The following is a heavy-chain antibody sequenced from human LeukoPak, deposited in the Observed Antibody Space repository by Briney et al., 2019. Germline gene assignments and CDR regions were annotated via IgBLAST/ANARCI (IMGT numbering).Heavy chain of an antibody. CDR3: ARKGGLLDY. D-gene: IGHD2-15*01. V-gene: IGHV4-59*01. Sequence: SETLSLTCTVSGGSIRYYYWSWIRQSPGKGLEWIGYIYYNGTTNYNPSLKSRVTISVDMSKNQFSLKMSSVTAADTAVYYCARKGGLLDYWGQGRLVTVSS. CDR1: GGSIRYYY. J-gene: IGHJ4*02. CDR2: IYYNGTT.